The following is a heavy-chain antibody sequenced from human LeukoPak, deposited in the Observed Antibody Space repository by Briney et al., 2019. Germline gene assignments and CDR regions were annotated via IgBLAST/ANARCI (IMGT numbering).Heavy chain of an antibody. D-gene: IGHD6-25*01. CDR3: ARGRRRIAAGAFDI. J-gene: IGHJ3*02. Sequence: PSETLSLTCTVSGDSMSYYYWSWIRQPRGKGLEWIGYIYYTGSTDYNPSLKSRVSISVDTSKNQFSLKLSSVTAADTAVYYCARGRRRIAAGAFDIWGQGTMVTVSS. CDR2: IYYTGST. V-gene: IGHV4-59*12. CDR1: GDSMSYYY.